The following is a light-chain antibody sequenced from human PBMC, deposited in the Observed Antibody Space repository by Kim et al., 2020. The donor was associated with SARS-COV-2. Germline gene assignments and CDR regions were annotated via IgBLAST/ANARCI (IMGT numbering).Light chain of an antibody. V-gene: IGLV1-51*01. J-gene: IGLJ3*02. CDR3: ATWDNSLGAGV. CDR1: SSNIGNNF. Sequence: AAPGQKVTISCSGSSSNIGNNFVSWYQQVPGTAPKLLIYDNSKRPSGIPDRFSGSKSGTSATLAITGLQTGDEADYYCATWDNSLGAGVFGGGTQLTVL. CDR2: DNS.